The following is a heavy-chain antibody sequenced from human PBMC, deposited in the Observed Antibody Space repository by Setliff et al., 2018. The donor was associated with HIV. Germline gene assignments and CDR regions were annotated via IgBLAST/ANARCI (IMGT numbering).Heavy chain of an antibody. V-gene: IGHV3-23*01. CDR1: EFTFGNYA. Sequence: SLRLSCAASEFTFGNYAMGWVRQAPGKGLEWVSAISGDGGRTYYADSVRGRFTISRDNARDSLYLQMNSLRAEDTAVYYCVRDTTSGWMLTNWGQGTLVTVSS. CDR2: ISGDGGRT. J-gene: IGHJ4*02. D-gene: IGHD2-2*01. CDR3: VRDTTSGWMLTN.